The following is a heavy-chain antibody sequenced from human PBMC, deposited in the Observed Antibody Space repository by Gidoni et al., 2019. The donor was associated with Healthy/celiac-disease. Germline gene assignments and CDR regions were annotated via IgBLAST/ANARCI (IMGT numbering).Heavy chain of an antibody. CDR3: AREEDSSGYTFDY. D-gene: IGHD3-22*01. CDR1: GFTFSSYA. CDR2: ISHDGSNK. Sequence: QVQLVESGGGVVQPGRSLRLSCAASGFTFSSYAMHWVRQAPGKGLEWVAVISHDGSNKYYADSVKGRFTISRDNSKNTLYLQMNSLRAEDTAVYYCAREEDSSGYTFDYWGQGTLVTVSS. J-gene: IGHJ4*02. V-gene: IGHV3-30-3*01.